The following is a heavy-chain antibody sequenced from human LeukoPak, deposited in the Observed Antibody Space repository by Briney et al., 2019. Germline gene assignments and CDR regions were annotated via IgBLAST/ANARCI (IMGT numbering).Heavy chain of an antibody. D-gene: IGHD5-18*01. J-gene: IGHJ1*01. V-gene: IGHV1-69*01. Sequence: KISCKGSGYSFTSYWISWVRQAPGQGLEWMGGIIPIFGTANYAQKFQGRVTITADESTSTAYMEMSSLRSEANAVYYCARGDTAMAPGXSXXWGQXXLVT. CDR2: IIPIFGTA. CDR3: ARGDTAMAPGXSXX. CDR1: GYSFTSYW.